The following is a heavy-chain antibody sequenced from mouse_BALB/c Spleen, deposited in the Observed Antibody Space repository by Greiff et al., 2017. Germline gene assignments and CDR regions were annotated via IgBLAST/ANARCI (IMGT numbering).Heavy chain of an antibody. V-gene: IGHV14-1*02. D-gene: IGHD4-1*01. CDR1: GFNIKDYY. CDR3: AVTGTGAWFAY. J-gene: IGHJ3*01. CDR2: IDPENGNT. Sequence: EVQLQESGAELVRPGALVKLSCKASGFNIKDYYMHWVKQRPEQGLEWIGWIDPENGNTIYDPKFQGKASITADTSSNTAYLQLSSLTSEDTAVYYCAVTGTGAWFAYWGQGTLVTVSA.